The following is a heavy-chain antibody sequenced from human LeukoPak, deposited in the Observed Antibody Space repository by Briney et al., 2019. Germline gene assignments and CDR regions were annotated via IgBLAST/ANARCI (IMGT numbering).Heavy chain of an antibody. V-gene: IGHV4-4*07. J-gene: IGHJ6*03. CDR2: IYTSGST. D-gene: IGHD2-2*01. CDR1: GGSISSYY. CDR3: ARSSTSTSFMDV. Sequence: SETLSLTCTVSGGSISSYYWSWIRQPAGKGLEWIGRIYTSGSTNYNPSLKSRVTMSVDTSKNQFSLKLSSVTAADTAVYFCARSSTSTSFMDVWGKGTTVTVSS.